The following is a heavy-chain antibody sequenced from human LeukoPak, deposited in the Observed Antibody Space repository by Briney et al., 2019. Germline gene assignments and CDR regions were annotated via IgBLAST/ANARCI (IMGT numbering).Heavy chain of an antibody. CDR2: IRSKAYGGTT. D-gene: IGHD3-22*01. Sequence: GGSLRLSCTASGFTFGDYAMSWVRQAPGKGLEWVGFIRSKAYGGTTEYAASVKGRFTISRDDSKSIAYLQMNSLKTEDTAVYYRTRNHPTYYYDSSGYYFDYWGQGTLVTVSS. J-gene: IGHJ4*02. CDR3: TRNHPTYYYDSSGYYFDY. CDR1: GFTFGDYA. V-gene: IGHV3-49*04.